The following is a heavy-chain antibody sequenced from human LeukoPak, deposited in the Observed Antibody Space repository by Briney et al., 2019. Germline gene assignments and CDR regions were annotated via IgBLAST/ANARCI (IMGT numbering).Heavy chain of an antibody. V-gene: IGHV4-59*01. CDR2: IYYSGST. J-gene: IGHJ4*02. D-gene: IGHD6-19*01. CDR1: GGSISSYY. Sequence: PSETLSLTCTVSGGSISSYYWSWIRQPPGKGLEWIGYIYYSGSTNYNPSLKSRVTISVDTSKNQFSLKLSSVTAADTAVYYCARQQWLVPPDYWGQGTLVTVSS. CDR3: ARQQWLVPPDY.